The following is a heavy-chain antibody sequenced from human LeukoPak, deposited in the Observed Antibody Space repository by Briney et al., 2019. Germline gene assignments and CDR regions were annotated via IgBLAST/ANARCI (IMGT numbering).Heavy chain of an antibody. Sequence: SETLSLTCTVSGGSISSYYWSWIRQPLGKGLEWIGYIYYSGSTNYNPSLKSRVTTSVDTSKNQFSLKLSSVTAADTAVYYCARVRLPSVAGTIDPWGQGTLVTVSS. V-gene: IGHV4-59*01. J-gene: IGHJ5*02. CDR2: IYYSGST. CDR3: ARVRLPSVAGTIDP. CDR1: GGSISSYY. D-gene: IGHD6-19*01.